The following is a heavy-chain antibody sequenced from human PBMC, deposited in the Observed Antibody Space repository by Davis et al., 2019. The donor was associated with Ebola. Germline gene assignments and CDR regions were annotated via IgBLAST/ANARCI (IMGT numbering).Heavy chain of an antibody. J-gene: IGHJ3*02. CDR3: ARRGGEYSSTSGDAFDI. Sequence: GESLKISCKTSGYTFPNYWIGWVRQKPGKGLEWMAIMYPDESEVRYSASFQGQVSMSVDKSVTTAHLQWSSLKASDTAMYYCARRGGEYSSTSGDAFDIWGQGTMVTVFS. D-gene: IGHD6-6*01. CDR1: GYTFPNYW. CDR2: MYPDESEV. V-gene: IGHV5-51*01.